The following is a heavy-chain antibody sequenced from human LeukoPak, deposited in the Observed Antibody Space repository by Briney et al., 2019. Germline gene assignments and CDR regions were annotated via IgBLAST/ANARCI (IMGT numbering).Heavy chain of an antibody. J-gene: IGHJ4*02. CDR1: GFTFNSYT. CDR3: ARGGVVVPAASDY. CDR2: IGSNSVTI. Sequence: GGSLRLSCAASGFTFNSYTMNWVRQAPGKGLEWISYIGSNSVTIYYADSVKGRFTISRDNAKNSLYLQMNSLRAEDSAVYYCARGGVVVPAASDYWGQGTLVTVSS. D-gene: IGHD2-2*01. V-gene: IGHV3-48*01.